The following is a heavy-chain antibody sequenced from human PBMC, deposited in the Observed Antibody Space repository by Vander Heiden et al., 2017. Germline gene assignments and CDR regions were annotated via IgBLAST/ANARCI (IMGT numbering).Heavy chain of an antibody. D-gene: IGHD3-22*01. CDR1: GFPFSSYA. J-gene: IGHJ4*02. CDR2: IRGSGGTT. CDR3: AKKDYYDSSGPPRY. V-gene: IGHV3-23*01. Sequence: EVQLLESGGCLVQPGGSLRLAWPVSGFPFSSYAISWVRQAQGKGLEWVSAIRGSGGTTYYAESVKGRFTISRDNSKNTLYLQMNSLRAENTAVYYCAKKDYYDSSGPPRYWGQGTLVTVSS.